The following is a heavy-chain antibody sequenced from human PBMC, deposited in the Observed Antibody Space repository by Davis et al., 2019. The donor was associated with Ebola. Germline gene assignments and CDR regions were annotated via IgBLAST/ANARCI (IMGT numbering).Heavy chain of an antibody. V-gene: IGHV3-23*01. D-gene: IGHD2-15*01. CDR2: ISGSGGST. Sequence: GESLKISCAASGFTFSSYAMSWVRQAPGKGLEWVSGISGSGGSTYYADSVKGRFTISRDNSKNTLYLQMNSLRAEDTAVYYCARYCHYPDCSYFDCWGQGTMVAVSS. CDR1: GFTFSSYA. CDR3: ARYCHYPDCSYFDC. J-gene: IGHJ4*02.